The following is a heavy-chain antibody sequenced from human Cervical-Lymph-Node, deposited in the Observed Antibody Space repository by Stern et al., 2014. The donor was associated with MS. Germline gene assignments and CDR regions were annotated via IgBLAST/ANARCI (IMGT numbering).Heavy chain of an antibody. CDR3: AKESRYGGCDY. J-gene: IGHJ4*02. Sequence: QVQLVESGGGVVQPGRSLRLSCAASGFTFSRFGRHWVRQAPGTGLVWVALISDDRSNKFYADSVKGRFTISRDNSKNTLYLQMNSLRAEDTAVYYCAKESRYGGCDYWGQGTLVTVSS. V-gene: IGHV3-30*18. CDR1: GFTFSRFG. D-gene: IGHD4-23*01. CDR2: ISDDRSNK.